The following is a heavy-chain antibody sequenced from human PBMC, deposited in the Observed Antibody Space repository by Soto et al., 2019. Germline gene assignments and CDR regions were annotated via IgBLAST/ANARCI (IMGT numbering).Heavy chain of an antibody. CDR2: ISGSGGST. J-gene: IGHJ5*02. V-gene: IGHV3-23*01. CDR3: ANLPAAIEFDP. CDR1: GFTFSSYA. D-gene: IGHD2-2*02. Sequence: GGSLRLSCAASGFTFSSYAMSWVRQAPGKELEWVSAISGSGGSTYYADSVKGRFTISRDNSKNTLYLQMNSLRAEDTAVYYCANLPAAIEFDPWGQGTLVTVSS.